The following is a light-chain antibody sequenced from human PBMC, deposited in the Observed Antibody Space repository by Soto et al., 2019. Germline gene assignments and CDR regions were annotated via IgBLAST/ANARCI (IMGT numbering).Light chain of an antibody. J-gene: IGLJ3*02. CDR2: EVS. V-gene: IGLV2-14*01. CDR1: SSDVGGYNY. CDR3: CSYAGSSTFWV. Sequence: QSVLTQPASVSGSPGQSITISCTGTSSDVGGYNYVSWYQQHPGKAPKLMIYEVSNRPSGVSNRFSGSKSGNTASLTISGLQAEDEADYYCCSYAGSSTFWVFGGGTKLTVL.